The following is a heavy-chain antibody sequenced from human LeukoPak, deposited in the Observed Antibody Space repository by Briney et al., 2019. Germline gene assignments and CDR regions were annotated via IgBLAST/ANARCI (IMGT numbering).Heavy chain of an antibody. V-gene: IGHV4-59*06. CDR3: ARDSADDLVSAGPTD. CDR1: GGSISSYY. Sequence: PSETLSLTCTVSGGSISSYYWSWIRQHPGKGLEWIGYIYYSGSTYYNPSLKSRVTISVDTSKNQFSLKLSSVTAADTAVYYCARDSADDLVSAGPTDWGQGTLVTVSS. D-gene: IGHD6-13*01. J-gene: IGHJ4*02. CDR2: IYYSGST.